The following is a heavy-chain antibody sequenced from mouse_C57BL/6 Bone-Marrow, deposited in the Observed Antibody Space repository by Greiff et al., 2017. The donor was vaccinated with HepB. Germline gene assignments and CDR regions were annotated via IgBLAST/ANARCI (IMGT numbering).Heavy chain of an antibody. J-gene: IGHJ3*01. CDR1: GYIFTRLW. D-gene: IGHD2-1*01. CDR3: TRERIYYGNYEAY. V-gene: IGHV1-5*01. Sequence: EVKLQESGTVLARPGASVKMSCKTSGYIFTRLWVHWETQRPGQGVEWIGAIYPGNSDTSYNEKFKGKAKLTAVTSASTAYMELSSLTNEDSAVYYCTRERIYYGNYEAYWGQGTLVTVSA. CDR2: IYPGNSDT.